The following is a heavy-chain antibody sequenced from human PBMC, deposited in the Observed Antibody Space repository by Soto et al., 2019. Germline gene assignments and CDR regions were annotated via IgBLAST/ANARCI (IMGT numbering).Heavy chain of an antibody. CDR1: GGSISSYY. CDR2: IYYTGST. CDR3: ASARDRTLFDP. Sequence: QVQLQESGPGLVKPSETLSLTCTVSGGSISSYYWSWIRQSPGKGLEYIGNIYYTGSTIYNPSLRSRVTISIDTSENRFSLKLSSVTAADTAVYYCASARDRTLFDPWGQGTLVTVSS. V-gene: IGHV4-59*01. D-gene: IGHD2-15*01. J-gene: IGHJ5*02.